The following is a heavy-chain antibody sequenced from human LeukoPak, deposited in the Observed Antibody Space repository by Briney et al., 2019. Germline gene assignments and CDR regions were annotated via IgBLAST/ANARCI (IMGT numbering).Heavy chain of an antibody. V-gene: IGHV4-34*01. D-gene: IGHD2-15*01. Sequence: SETLSLTCAVYGGSFSGYYWSWIRQPPGKELEWIGEINHSGSTNYNPSLKSRVTISVDTSKNQFSLKLSSATAADTAVYYCASTCSGGSCSYYFDYWGQGTLVTVSS. J-gene: IGHJ4*02. CDR3: ASTCSGGSCSYYFDY. CDR2: INHSGST. CDR1: GGSFSGYY.